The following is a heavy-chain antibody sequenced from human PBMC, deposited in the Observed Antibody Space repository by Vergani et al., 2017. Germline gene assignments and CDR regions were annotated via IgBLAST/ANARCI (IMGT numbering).Heavy chain of an antibody. D-gene: IGHD5-18*01. V-gene: IGHV4-39*01. CDR2: IYYSGST. Sequence: QLQLQESGPGLVKPSETLSLTCTVSGGSISSSSYYWGWIRQPPGKGLEWIGSIYYSGSTYYNPSLKSRVTISVDTSKNQFSLKLSSVTAADTAVYYCAGQGGYSYGLYYWGQGTLVTVSS. CDR3: AGQGGYSYGLYY. CDR1: GGSISSSSYY. J-gene: IGHJ4*02.